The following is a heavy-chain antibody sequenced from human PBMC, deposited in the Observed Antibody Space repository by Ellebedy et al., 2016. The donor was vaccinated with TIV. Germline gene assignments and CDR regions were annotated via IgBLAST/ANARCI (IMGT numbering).Heavy chain of an antibody. Sequence: SETLSLTXTVSGGSISSYYWSWIRQPPGKGLEWIGSIYYSGSTYYNPSLKSRVTISVDTSKNQFSLKLSSVTAADTAVYYCARQGQVMRGQVWFNPWGQGTLVTVSS. V-gene: IGHV4-59*05. J-gene: IGHJ5*02. CDR1: GGSISSYY. D-gene: IGHD3-16*01. CDR3: ARQGQVMRGQVWFNP. CDR2: IYYSGST.